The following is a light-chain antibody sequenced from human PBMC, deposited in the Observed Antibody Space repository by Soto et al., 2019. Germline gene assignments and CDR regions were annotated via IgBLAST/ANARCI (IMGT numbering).Light chain of an antibody. V-gene: IGLV1-40*01. CDR3: QSYDSSLSGYV. Sequence: QSLLTQPPSVSGAPGRRVTISCTGSSSNIGAGYDVHWYQQLPGTAPKLLIYGNSNRPSGVPDRFSGSKSGTSASLAITGLQAEDEADYYCQSYDSSLSGYVFGTGTKVTV. J-gene: IGLJ1*01. CDR2: GNS. CDR1: SSNIGAGYD.